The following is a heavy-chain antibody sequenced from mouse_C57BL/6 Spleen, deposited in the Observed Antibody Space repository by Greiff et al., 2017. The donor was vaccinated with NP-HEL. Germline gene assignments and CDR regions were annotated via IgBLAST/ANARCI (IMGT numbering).Heavy chain of an antibody. CDR1: GYTFTDYY. CDR3: ARRAYYYGSSHSAMDY. V-gene: IGHV1-26*01. Sequence: EVQLQQSGPELVKPGASVKISCKASGYTFTDYYMNWVKQSHGKSLEWIGDINPNNGGNSYNQKFKGKATLTVDKSSSTADMELRSRTSEDSAVYYCARRAYYYGSSHSAMDYWGQGTSVTVSS. CDR2: INPNNGGN. J-gene: IGHJ4*01. D-gene: IGHD1-1*01.